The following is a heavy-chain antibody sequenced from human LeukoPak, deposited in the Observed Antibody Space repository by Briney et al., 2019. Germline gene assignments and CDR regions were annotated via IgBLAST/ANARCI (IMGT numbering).Heavy chain of an antibody. CDR2: IHHSGNS. V-gene: IGHV4-59*02. D-gene: IGHD7-27*01. CDR3: TRGHWGLQS. Sequence: PSETLSLTCTVSGASVTCYYWSWIRQSPGKGLEWISYIHHSGNSDYNPSLRSRVTTSLDTSKNQFSLNLISVTAADTAVYYCTRGHWGLQSWSQGTLVTVSS. J-gene: IGHJ5*02. CDR1: GASVTCYY.